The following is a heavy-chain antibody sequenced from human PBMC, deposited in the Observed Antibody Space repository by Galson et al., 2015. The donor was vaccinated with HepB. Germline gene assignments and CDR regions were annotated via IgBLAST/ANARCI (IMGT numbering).Heavy chain of an antibody. CDR3: VGGSGWLLYD. Sequence: SLRLSCAGSGFTFSTYWMNWVRQAPGKGLEWVAIIKQDGSDIRYVDSVKGRFTISRDNAKNSLYLQMNSLRAEDTAVYYCVGGSGWLLYDWGQGTLVTVSS. J-gene: IGHJ4*02. CDR1: GFTFSTYW. V-gene: IGHV3-7*03. CDR2: IKQDGSDI. D-gene: IGHD6-19*01.